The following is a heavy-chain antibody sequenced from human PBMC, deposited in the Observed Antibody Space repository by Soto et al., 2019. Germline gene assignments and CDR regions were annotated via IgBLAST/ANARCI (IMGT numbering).Heavy chain of an antibody. CDR1: GGSISDNW. D-gene: IGHD6-19*01. CDR2: IYHTGNR. J-gene: IGHJ4*02. Sequence: QVQLQESGPGLMQPSGTLSLTCAVSGGSISDNWWSWVRQPPGKGLEWIGEIYHTGNRHYNPSLEGRVTISVDKSKNHFSLNLNSVTAADTAVYYCARHIAVSGTRGFDYGGQGILVTVSS. CDR3: ARHIAVSGTRGFDY. V-gene: IGHV4-4*02.